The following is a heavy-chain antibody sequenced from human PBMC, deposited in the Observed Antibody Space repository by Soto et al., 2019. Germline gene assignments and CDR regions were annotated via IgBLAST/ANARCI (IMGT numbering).Heavy chain of an antibody. D-gene: IGHD6-13*01. Sequence: GESLKISCQVSGYTFTSYWIAWVRQMPGKGLEWMGIIYPGDSDTRYSPSFQGQVTMSADKSTSKAYLQWNSLEASDTAIYYCAVFRSSWFGDGRLDSWGPGTLVTVSS. CDR2: IYPGDSDT. J-gene: IGHJ5*01. CDR3: AVFRSSWFGDGRLDS. V-gene: IGHV5-51*01. CDR1: GYTFTSYW.